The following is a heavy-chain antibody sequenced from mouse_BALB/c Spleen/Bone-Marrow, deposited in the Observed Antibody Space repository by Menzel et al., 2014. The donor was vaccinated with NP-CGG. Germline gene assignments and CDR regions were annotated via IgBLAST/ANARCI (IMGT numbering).Heavy chain of an antibody. CDR3: ASYYYGHYFDY. CDR1: GFNIKDTY. CDR2: IDPANGNT. V-gene: IGHV14-3*02. J-gene: IGHJ2*01. Sequence: EVKVEESGAELVKPGASVKLSCTASGFNIKDTYMHWVKQRPEQGLEWIGRIDPANGNTKYDPKFQGKATITADTSSNTAYLQLSSLTSEDTAVYYCASYYYGHYFDYWGQGTTLTVSS. D-gene: IGHD1-1*01.